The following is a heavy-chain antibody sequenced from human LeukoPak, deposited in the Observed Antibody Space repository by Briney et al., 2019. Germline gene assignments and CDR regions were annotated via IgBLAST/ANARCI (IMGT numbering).Heavy chain of an antibody. V-gene: IGHV3-13*01. CDR3: ARDQITMVRGVIIKDYYYYYMDV. D-gene: IGHD3-10*01. CDR2: IGTAGEI. CDR1: GFTFRSYD. Sequence: GGSLRLSCAASGFTFRSYDMHWVRQATGKGLEWVSGIGTAGEIYYPGSVKGRFTISRENAKNSLYLQMNSLRAEDTAVYYCARDQITMVRGVIIKDYYYYYMDVWGKGTTVTVSS. J-gene: IGHJ6*03.